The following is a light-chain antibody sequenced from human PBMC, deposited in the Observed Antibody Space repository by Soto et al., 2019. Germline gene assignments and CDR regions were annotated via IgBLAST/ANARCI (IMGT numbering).Light chain of an antibody. CDR2: INT. CDR1: SSYIGAGYD. CDR3: QSYDSSLSGYV. V-gene: IGLV1-40*01. J-gene: IGLJ1*01. Sequence: QSVLTQPPSVSGAPGQRVTISCTGSSSYIGAGYDVHWYQQLPGRAPKLLIYINTNRPSGVPGRFSGSKSGTSASLAITGLQAEDEADYYCQSYDSSLSGYVFGTGTKVTVL.